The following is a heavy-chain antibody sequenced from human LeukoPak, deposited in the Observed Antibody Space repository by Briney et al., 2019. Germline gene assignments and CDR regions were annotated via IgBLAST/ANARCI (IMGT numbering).Heavy chain of an antibody. V-gene: IGHV1-69*13. Sequence: ASVKVSCKASGGTFSSYAISWVRQAPGQGLEWMGGIIPIFGTANYAQKFQGRVTITADESTSTAYMELSSLRSEDTAVYYCVRAAPYGENFDYWGQGTLVTVSS. D-gene: IGHD4-17*01. CDR1: GGTFSSYA. CDR2: IIPIFGTA. CDR3: VRAAPYGENFDY. J-gene: IGHJ4*02.